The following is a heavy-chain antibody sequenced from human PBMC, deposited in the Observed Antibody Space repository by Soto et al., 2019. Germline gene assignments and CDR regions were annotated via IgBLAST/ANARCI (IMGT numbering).Heavy chain of an antibody. CDR2: IYYSGST. D-gene: IGHD3-10*01. J-gene: IGHJ4*02. CDR3: ARERAYYYGSGSRYFVY. CDR1: GGSISSGGYY. Sequence: PSETLSLTCTVSGGSISSGGYYWSWIRQHPGKGLEWIGYIYYSGSTYYNPSLKSRVTISVDTSKNQFSLKLSSVTAADTAVYYCARERAYYYGSGSRYFVYWGQGTLVTVSS. V-gene: IGHV4-31*03.